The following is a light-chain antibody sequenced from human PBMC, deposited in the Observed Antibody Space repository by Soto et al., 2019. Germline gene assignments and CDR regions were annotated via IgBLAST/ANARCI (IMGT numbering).Light chain of an antibody. CDR2: ATS. J-gene: IGKJ1*01. V-gene: IGKV3-20*01. CDR1: QSVSGTY. CDR3: QQYGRPGT. Sequence: IVMKQSPGSRSLSPGERGTLSCRASQSVSGTYLAWYQQKPVQAPRLLIYATSSRATGIPDRFSGSGSGTVFTLTISRLEPEDVAVDYCQQYGRPGTFCQGTKVDNK.